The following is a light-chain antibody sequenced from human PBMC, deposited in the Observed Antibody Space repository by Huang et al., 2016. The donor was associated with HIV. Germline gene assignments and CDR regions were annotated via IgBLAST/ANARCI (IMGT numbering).Light chain of an antibody. V-gene: IGKV3-20*01. CDR3: QQYASSPLT. J-gene: IGKJ3*01. CDR1: HSVGGSS. Sequence: IVLTQSHATLSLSPGERATLSCRSSHSVGGSSLAWYQQKPGQAPRLLIYDASSRAAGVPDRFGGGGSATDFTRTISRLEPEDFAVYYCQQYASSPLTFGPGTKVDIK. CDR2: DAS.